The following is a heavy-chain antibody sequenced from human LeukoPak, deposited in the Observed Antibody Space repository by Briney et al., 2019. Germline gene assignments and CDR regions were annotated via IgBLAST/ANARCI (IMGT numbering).Heavy chain of an antibody. CDR1: GFSFSTFG. V-gene: IGHV3-23*01. CDR2: FRGNGGST. D-gene: IGHD3-10*01. CDR3: AKDGYGSGGRWFDP. J-gene: IGHJ5*02. Sequence: GGSLRLSCAASGFSFSTFGMSWVRQAPGKGLEWISSFRGNGGSTYYAESVRGRFTNSRDKAKNTLYLQMNSLRAEDSAVYYCAKDGYGSGGRWFDPWGRGTLVTVSS.